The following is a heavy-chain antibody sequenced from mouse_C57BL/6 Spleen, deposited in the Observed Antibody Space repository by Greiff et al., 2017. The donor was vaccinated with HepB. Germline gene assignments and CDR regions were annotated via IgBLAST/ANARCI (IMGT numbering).Heavy chain of an antibody. V-gene: IGHV1-55*01. Sequence: QVQLQQPGAELVKPGASVKMSCKASGYTFTSYWITWVKQRPGQGLEWIGDIYPGSGSTNYNEKFKGKATLTADKSSSTAYMQLSSLTSEDSAVYFCARGGNYWFAYWGQGTLVTVSA. CDR3: ARGGNYWFAY. CDR2: IYPGSGST. CDR1: GYTFTSYW. D-gene: IGHD2-1*01. J-gene: IGHJ3*01.